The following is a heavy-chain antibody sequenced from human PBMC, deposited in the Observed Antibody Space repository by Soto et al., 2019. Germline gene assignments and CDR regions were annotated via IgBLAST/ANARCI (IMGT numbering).Heavy chain of an antibody. CDR2: VSIGGST. V-gene: IGHV3-23*01. Sequence: GGSLRLSCAASGLTFSSYAMGWVRQGPGKGLEWVAVVSIGGSTHYADSVRGRFTISRDNSKNTLSLQMNSLTAEDTAVYFCAKRRGPRWHFDYCCQGALVTVSS. CDR3: AKRRGPRWHFDY. D-gene: IGHD2-15*01. J-gene: IGHJ4*02. CDR1: GLTFSSYA.